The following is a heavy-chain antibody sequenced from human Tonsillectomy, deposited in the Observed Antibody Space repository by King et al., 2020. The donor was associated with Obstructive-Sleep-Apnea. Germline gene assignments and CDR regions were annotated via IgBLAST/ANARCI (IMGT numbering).Heavy chain of an antibody. CDR2: ISYDGSNK. CDR3: AKDAYGSGSDYGLNAFDI. V-gene: IGHV3-30*18. J-gene: IGHJ3*02. Sequence: VQLVESGGGVVQPGRSLRLSCAASGFTFSSYGMHWVRQAPGKGLEWVAVISYDGSNKYYADSVKGRFPNSRDLSKNTRYLQMHSLRTEDTAGYFCAKDAYGSGSDYGLNAFDIWGQGTMVTVSS. CDR1: GFTFSSYG. D-gene: IGHD3-10*01.